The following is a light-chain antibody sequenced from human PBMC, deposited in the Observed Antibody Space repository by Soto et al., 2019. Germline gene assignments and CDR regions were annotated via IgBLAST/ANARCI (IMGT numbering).Light chain of an antibody. CDR2: EDT. CDR1: ALPKKY. J-gene: IGLJ1*01. Sequence: SYELTQPPSLSVSPRLTAGITCYGDALPKKYASWHQQESGQAPVLVIYEDTKRPSGIPERFPGSSSGTMATLTISGAQGADEGDYYCYSTDSSGNHSVFVTGTKVTVL. V-gene: IGLV3-10*01. CDR3: YSTDSSGNHSV.